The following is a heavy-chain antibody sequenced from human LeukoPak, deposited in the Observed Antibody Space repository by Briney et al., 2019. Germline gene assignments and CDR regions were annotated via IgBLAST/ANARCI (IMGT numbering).Heavy chain of an antibody. V-gene: IGHV3-30-3*01. CDR1: GFTFSSYA. J-gene: IGHJ4*02. CDR3: ARSGDFDY. CDR2: ISYDGSNK. D-gene: IGHD7-27*01. Sequence: GGSLRLSCAAYGFTFSSYAMHWVRQAPGKGLEWVAVISYDGSNKYYADSVKGRFTISRDNSKNTLYLQMNSLRAEDTAVYYCARSGDFDYWGQGTLVTVSS.